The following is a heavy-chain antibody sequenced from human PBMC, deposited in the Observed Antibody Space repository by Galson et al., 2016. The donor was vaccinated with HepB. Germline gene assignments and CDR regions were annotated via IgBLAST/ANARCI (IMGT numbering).Heavy chain of an antibody. D-gene: IGHD3-10*01. CDR3: AGDPPGVPDFALDV. J-gene: IGHJ6*02. Sequence: SLRLSCAASGFTVSSNCMSWVRQAPGKGLEWVSLICDGGSAYYTDSVKARFTISRDNSKNTLYLQMNNLRPEDTAVYFCAGDPPGVPDFALDVGGQGTTVTVSS. V-gene: IGHV3-66*01. CDR2: ICDGGSA. CDR1: GFTVSSNC.